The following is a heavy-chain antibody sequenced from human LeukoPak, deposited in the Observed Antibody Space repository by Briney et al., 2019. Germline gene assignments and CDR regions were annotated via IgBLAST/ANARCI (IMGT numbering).Heavy chain of an antibody. Sequence: SETLSLTCTVSGVSISSSNSYWGWIRQPPGKGLEWIGSIYYSGNTYYNASLKSQVSISIDTSKNQFSLRLTSVTAADTAVYYCTRLVDCSGGSCYGDYWGQGTLVTVSS. V-gene: IGHV4-39*01. CDR1: GVSISSSNSY. CDR2: IYYSGNT. CDR3: TRLVDCSGGSCYGDY. D-gene: IGHD2-15*01. J-gene: IGHJ4*02.